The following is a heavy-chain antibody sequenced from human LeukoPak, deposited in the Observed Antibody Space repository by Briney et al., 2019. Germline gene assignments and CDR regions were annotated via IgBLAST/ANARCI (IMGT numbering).Heavy chain of an antibody. V-gene: IGHV1-24*01. CDR3: ARGETILNWFDP. D-gene: IGHD1-1*01. Sequence: ASVKVSCKVSGYTLTELSMHWVRQAPGKGLEWMGGFDPEDGETIYAQKFQGRVTMTEDTSTDTAYMELSSPRSEDTAVYYCARGETILNWFDPWGQGTLVTVSS. J-gene: IGHJ5*02. CDR1: GYTLTELS. CDR2: FDPEDGET.